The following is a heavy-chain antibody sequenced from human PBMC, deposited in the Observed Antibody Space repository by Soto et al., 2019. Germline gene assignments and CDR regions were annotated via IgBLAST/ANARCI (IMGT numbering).Heavy chain of an antibody. CDR3: VRDGYNRSWYGAFNI. Sequence: ESGPTLVNPTQTLTLTCTFSGFSLSTTDMRVSWIRQPPGKALEWLARIDWDDDKFYSTSLRTRLTISKDTSKNQVVLTMTNMDPVDTATYYCVRDGYNRSWYGAFNIWGQGTMVTVSS. CDR2: IDWDDDK. D-gene: IGHD6-13*01. V-gene: IGHV2-70*04. J-gene: IGHJ3*02. CDR1: GFSLSTTDMR.